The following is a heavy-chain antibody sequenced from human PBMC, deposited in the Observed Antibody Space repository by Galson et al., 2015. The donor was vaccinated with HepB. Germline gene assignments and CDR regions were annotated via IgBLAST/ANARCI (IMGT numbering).Heavy chain of an antibody. J-gene: IGHJ4*02. Sequence: SLRLSCAASGFTFSSYWMSWVRQAPGKGLEWVANIKQDGSEKYYVDSVKGRFTISRDNAKNPLYLQMNSLRAEDTAVYYCARELYYDSSGYYSPFDYWGQGTLVTVSS. CDR1: GFTFSSYW. V-gene: IGHV3-7*03. CDR3: ARELYYDSSGYYSPFDY. D-gene: IGHD3-22*01. CDR2: IKQDGSEK.